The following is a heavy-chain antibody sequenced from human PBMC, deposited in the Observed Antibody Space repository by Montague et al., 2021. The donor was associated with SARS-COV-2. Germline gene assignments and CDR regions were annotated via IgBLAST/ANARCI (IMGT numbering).Heavy chain of an antibody. J-gene: IGHJ4*02. CDR1: GGSISSYY. CDR3: ARHALGYFDWLNEEYFDY. CDR2: IYYSVST. Sequence: SETLSLTCTVSGGSISSYYWSWIRQPPGKGLEWIGYIYYSVSTNYNSSLKIQVTLSIDTSKNKFSMKLSSVTAADTAVYYCARHALGYFDWLNEEYFDYWGQGTLVTVSS. V-gene: IGHV4-59*08. D-gene: IGHD3-9*01.